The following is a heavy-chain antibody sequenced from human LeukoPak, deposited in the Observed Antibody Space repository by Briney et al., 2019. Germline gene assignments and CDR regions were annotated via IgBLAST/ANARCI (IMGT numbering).Heavy chain of an antibody. CDR3: ARLYYYDSRGLRPFDP. CDR2: VWHSGST. V-gene: IGHV4-38-2*02. D-gene: IGHD3-22*01. J-gene: IGHJ5*02. Sequence: PSETLSLTCTVSGYSISSGYYWGWIRQSPGKGLEWIGNVWHSGSTYYNPSLKSRVSISVDKSKNQFSLKLNSVTAADTAVYFCARLYYYDSRGLRPFDPWGQGTLVTVSS. CDR1: GYSISSGYY.